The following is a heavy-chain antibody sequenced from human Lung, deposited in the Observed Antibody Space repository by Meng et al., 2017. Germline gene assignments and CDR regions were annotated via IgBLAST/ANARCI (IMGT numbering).Heavy chain of an antibody. CDR2: IYHSGTT. CDR3: ARGATLDH. Sequence: QLQLQESGPGLVKPLQTLSLTCAVSDGSISSGGYPGNWIRQPPGKGLEWIGYIYHSGTTYYNPSLKSRVTMSVDRSKNQFSLKLNSVTAADTAVYYCARGATLDHWGQGTLVTVSS. D-gene: IGHD5-12*01. CDR1: DGSISSGGYP. V-gene: IGHV4-30-2*01. J-gene: IGHJ4*02.